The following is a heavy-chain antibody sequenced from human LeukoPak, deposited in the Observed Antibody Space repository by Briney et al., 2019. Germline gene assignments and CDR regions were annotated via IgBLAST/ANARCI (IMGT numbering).Heavy chain of an antibody. V-gene: IGHV1-69*04. D-gene: IGHD1-26*01. CDR3: ARGGEWELPSY. CDR1: GGTFSSYA. J-gene: IGHJ4*02. CDR2: ITPILGIA. Sequence: ASVKVSCKASGGTFSSYAISWVRQAPGQGLEWMGRITPILGIANYAQKFQGRVTITADKSTSTAYMELSSLRSEDTAVYYCARGGEWELPSYWGQGTLVTVSS.